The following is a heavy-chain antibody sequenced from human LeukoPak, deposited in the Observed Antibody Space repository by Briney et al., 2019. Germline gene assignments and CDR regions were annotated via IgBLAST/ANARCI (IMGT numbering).Heavy chain of an antibody. CDR2: IWYDGSNK. Sequence: PGGSLRLSCAASGFTFSSYGMHWVRQAPGKGLEWVAVIWYDGSNKYYADSVKGRFTISRDNSKNTLYLQMNSLRAEDTAVYYCARVPQWELLRLDYWGQGTLATVSS. D-gene: IGHD3-10*01. CDR3: ARVPQWELLRLDY. V-gene: IGHV3-33*01. J-gene: IGHJ4*02. CDR1: GFTFSSYG.